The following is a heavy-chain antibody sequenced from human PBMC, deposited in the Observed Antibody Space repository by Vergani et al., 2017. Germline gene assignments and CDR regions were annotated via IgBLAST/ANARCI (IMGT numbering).Heavy chain of an antibody. J-gene: IGHJ3*02. CDR1: GYSISSGYY. CDR3: ARDRGWDNAFDI. V-gene: IGHV4-38-2*02. Sequence: QVQLQESGPGLVKPSETLSLTCTVSGYSISSGYYWGWIRQPPGKGLEWIGSIYQSGSTYYNPSLKSRVTISVDTSKNQFSLKLSSVTAADTAVYYCARDRGWDNAFDIWGQGTMVTVSS. CDR2: IYQSGST. D-gene: IGHD1-26*01.